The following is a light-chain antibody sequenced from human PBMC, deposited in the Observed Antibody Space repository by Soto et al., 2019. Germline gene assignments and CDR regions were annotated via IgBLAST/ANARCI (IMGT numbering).Light chain of an antibody. J-gene: IGKJ2*01. Sequence: ENVLTQSPGTLSLSPGERATLSCRASQSVDSNYLAWYQHKPGQTPRLLLYGTSTRATGIPDRFSGSGSGTDFTLAINRLEPEDFAVYYCQQYGSSVYTFGQGTKLEIK. V-gene: IGKV3-20*01. CDR1: QSVDSNY. CDR3: QQYGSSVYT. CDR2: GTS.